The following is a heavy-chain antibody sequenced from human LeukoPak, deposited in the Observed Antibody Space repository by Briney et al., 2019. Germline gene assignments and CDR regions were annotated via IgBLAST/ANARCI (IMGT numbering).Heavy chain of an antibody. J-gene: IGHJ6*03. CDR1: GFTFSSYS. Sequence: GGSLRLSCAASGFTFSSYSMNWVRQAPGKGLEWVSSISTRSTYIYYADSVKGRFTISRDNSKNTLYLQMNSLRAGDTAVYYCARGVDNYYYYYMDVWGKGTTVTISS. CDR3: ARGVDNYYYYYMDV. V-gene: IGHV3-21*01. CDR2: ISTRSTYI. D-gene: IGHD5-12*01.